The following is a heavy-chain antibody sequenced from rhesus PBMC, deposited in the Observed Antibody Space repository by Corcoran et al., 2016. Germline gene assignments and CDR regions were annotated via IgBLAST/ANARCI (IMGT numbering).Heavy chain of an antibody. V-gene: IGHV3S5*01. CDR2: MTGGGGNT. D-gene: IGHD2-8*01. J-gene: IGHJ4*01. Sequence: EVQLVDTGGGLVQPGESLKLSCAASGFTCSSYGMSWVRQAPGKGLEWVSAMTGGGGNTYCTDSVKGRFTISRDNSKNTLSLQMNSLRVEDTAVYYCAKEACTGAVCYEDYWGQGVLVTVSS. CDR3: AKEACTGAVCYEDY. CDR1: GFTCSSYG.